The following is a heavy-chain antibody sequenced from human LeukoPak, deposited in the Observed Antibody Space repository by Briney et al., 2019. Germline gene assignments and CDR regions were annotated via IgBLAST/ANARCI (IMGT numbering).Heavy chain of an antibody. CDR2: ISSNTGNT. D-gene: IGHD3-3*02. CDR3: AKVASNRMDY. V-gene: IGHV1-18*01. J-gene: IGHJ4*02. CDR1: GYTFATYG. Sequence: AASVRVSCKASGYTFATYGFFWVRQAPGHGLEWMGWISSNTGNTDYAQKFQGRVTFTTDTSTSTAYMELRSLRPDDTSLYCCAKVASNRMDYWGQGTLLTVSS.